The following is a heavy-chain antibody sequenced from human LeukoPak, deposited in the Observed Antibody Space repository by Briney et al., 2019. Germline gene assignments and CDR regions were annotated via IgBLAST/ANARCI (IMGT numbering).Heavy chain of an antibody. CDR1: GGSISSYY. J-gene: IGHJ6*03. CDR2: IYTSGST. Sequence: SETLSLTCTDSGGSISSYYWSWIRQPPGKGLEWIGYIYTSGSTNYNPPLKSRVTISVDTSKNQFSLKLSSVTAADTAVYYCARSPPYYGSGINYYYMDVWGKGTTVTVSS. CDR3: ARSPPYYGSGINYYYMDV. D-gene: IGHD3-10*01. V-gene: IGHV4-4*09.